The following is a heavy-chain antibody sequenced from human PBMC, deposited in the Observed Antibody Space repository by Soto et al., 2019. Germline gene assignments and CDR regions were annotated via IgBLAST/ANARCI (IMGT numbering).Heavy chain of an antibody. D-gene: IGHD2-2*01. CDR3: VSGLGYCSSTSCQNFDY. CDR2: IIPIFGTA. V-gene: IGHV1-69*01. J-gene: IGHJ4*02. Sequence: QVQLVQSGAEVKKPGSSVKVSCKASGGTFSSYAISWVRQAPGQGLEWMGGIIPIFGTANYAQKFQGRVTITADESTSTAYMELSSLRSEDTAVYYCVSGLGYCSSTSCQNFDYWGQGTLVTVSS. CDR1: GGTFSSYA.